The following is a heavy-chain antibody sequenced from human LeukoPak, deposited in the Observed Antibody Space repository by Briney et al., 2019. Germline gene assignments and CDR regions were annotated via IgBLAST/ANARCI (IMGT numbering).Heavy chain of an antibody. V-gene: IGHV3-66*01. CDR3: ARDRMVRGVIGSVGFDC. CDR1: GFTVSSNY. Sequence: PGGSLRPSCAASGFTVSSNYMSWVRQAPGKGLEWVSVIYSGGSTYYADSVKGRFTISRDNSKNTLYLQMNSLRAEDTAVYYCARDRMVRGVIGSVGFDCWGQGTLVTVAS. D-gene: IGHD3-10*01. J-gene: IGHJ4*02. CDR2: IYSGGST.